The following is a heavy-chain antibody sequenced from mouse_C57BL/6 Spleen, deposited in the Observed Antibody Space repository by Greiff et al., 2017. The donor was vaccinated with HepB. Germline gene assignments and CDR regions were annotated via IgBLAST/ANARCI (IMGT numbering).Heavy chain of an antibody. CDR1: GYAFSSSW. Sequence: QVQLQQSGPELVKPGASVKISCKASGYAFSSSWMNWVKQRPGKGLEWIGRIYPGDGDTNYNGKFKGKATLTADKSSSTAYMQLSSLTTEDSAIYYCARSGGSSLSSYWGQGTTLTVSS. CDR2: IYPGDGDT. CDR3: ARSGGSSLSSY. V-gene: IGHV1-82*01. D-gene: IGHD1-1*01. J-gene: IGHJ2*01.